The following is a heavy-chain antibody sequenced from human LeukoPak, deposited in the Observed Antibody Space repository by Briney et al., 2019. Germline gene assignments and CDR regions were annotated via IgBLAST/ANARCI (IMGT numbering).Heavy chain of an antibody. CDR3: ASDRTDARDY. CDR2: INPDGSTT. CDR1: GLTPATFW. V-gene: IGHV3-74*01. Sequence: GGSLRLSCSEYGLTPATFWTHCIRQVPGKGLVWVSRINPDGSTTNYADSGQGPFTISRHKPKNPPYLQTNSLRAEDTAVYFCASDRTDARDYWGQGTLVTVSS. J-gene: IGHJ4*02. D-gene: IGHD3/OR15-3a*01.